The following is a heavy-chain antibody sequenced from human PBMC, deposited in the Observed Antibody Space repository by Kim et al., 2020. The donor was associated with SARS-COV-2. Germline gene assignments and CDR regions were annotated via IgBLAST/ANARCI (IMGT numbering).Heavy chain of an antibody. CDR1: GGTFSSYA. Sequence: SVKVSCKASGGTFSSYAISWVRQAPGQGLEWMGGIIPIFGTANYAQKFQGRVTITADESTSTAYMELSSLRSEDTAVYYCARDSNIVVVPAAIYYGMDVWGQGTTVTVSS. J-gene: IGHJ6*02. V-gene: IGHV1-69*13. D-gene: IGHD2-2*01. CDR2: IIPIFGTA. CDR3: ARDSNIVVVPAAIYYGMDV.